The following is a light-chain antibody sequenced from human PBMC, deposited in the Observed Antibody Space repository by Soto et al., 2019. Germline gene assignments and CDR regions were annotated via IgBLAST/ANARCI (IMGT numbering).Light chain of an antibody. CDR2: LNSDDSH. CDR3: QTWGTGIRV. CDR1: SGHSSYA. Sequence: QSVLTQSPSASASLGASVKLTCTLSSGHSSYAIAWHQQQPEKGPRYLMKLNSDDSHSKGDGIPDRFSGSSSGAERDLTISSLQSEDEADYYCQTWGTGIRVFGGGTKLTVL. V-gene: IGLV4-69*01. J-gene: IGLJ3*02.